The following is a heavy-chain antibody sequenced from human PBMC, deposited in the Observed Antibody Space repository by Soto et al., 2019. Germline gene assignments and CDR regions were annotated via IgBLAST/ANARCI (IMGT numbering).Heavy chain of an antibody. Sequence: SVKVSCKASGGTFSSYAISWVRQAPGQGLEWMGGIIPIFGTANYAQKFQGRVTITADESTSTAYMELSSLRSEDTAVYYCASGGWSDVWSGHPSYGMDVWRQXTTVTVSS. D-gene: IGHD3-3*01. J-gene: IGHJ6*02. V-gene: IGHV1-69*13. CDR3: ASGGWSDVWSGHPSYGMDV. CDR1: GGTFSSYA. CDR2: IIPIFGTA.